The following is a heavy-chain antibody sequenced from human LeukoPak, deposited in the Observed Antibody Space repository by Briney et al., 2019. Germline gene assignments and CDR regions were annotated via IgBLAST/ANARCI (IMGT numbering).Heavy chain of an antibody. CDR3: ARGGFTYYYDSSGYSNFDY. V-gene: IGHV1-2*02. CDR2: INPNSGGT. D-gene: IGHD3-22*01. J-gene: IGHJ4*02. Sequence: ASVKVSCKASGYTFTGYYMHWVRQAPGQGLEWMGWINPNSGGTNYAQKFQGRVTMTRDTSISTAYMVLSRLRSDDTAVYYCARGGFTYYYDSSGYSNFDYWGQGTLVTVSS. CDR1: GYTFTGYY.